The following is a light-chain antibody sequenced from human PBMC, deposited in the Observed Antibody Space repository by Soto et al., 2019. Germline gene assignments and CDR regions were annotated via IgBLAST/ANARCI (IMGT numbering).Light chain of an antibody. CDR1: QSITGW. J-gene: IGKJ1*01. CDR3: EPYNSYPRM. V-gene: IGKV1-5*03. Sequence: SHHSLTAAVGDRVTISGRASQSITGWLAWFQQKPGKAPKLLISKASKLESGVPSRFSGSGSGTDITLTISGLQPDDFATYYCEPYNSYPRMFGQGTKVDIK. CDR2: KAS.